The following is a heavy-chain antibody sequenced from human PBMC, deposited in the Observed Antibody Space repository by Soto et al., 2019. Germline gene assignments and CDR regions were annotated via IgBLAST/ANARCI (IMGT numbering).Heavy chain of an antibody. CDR2: IYWDDDK. CDR1: GFSLSTYGVG. D-gene: IGHD3-3*01. Sequence: QITLKESGPTLVKPTQTLTLTCSFSGFSLSTYGVGVCWIRQPPGKALEWLALIYWDDDKRYSTALKSRLTITKDTSKNQVVLTMINMDPVDTATYYCARFERFSVPFDYWGQGTLVTVSS. J-gene: IGHJ4*02. V-gene: IGHV2-5*02. CDR3: ARFERFSVPFDY.